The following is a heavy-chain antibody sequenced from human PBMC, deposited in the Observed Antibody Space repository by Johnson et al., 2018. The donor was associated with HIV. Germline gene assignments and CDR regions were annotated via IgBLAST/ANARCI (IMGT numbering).Heavy chain of an antibody. CDR3: VRGGLGYQNIHDAFDI. J-gene: IGHJ3*02. Sequence: VQLVESGGGVVRPGGSLRLSCAASGFTFDDYGMSWVRQAPGKGLEWVSGIYWNGGRTSYADSVKGRFTISRDNAKNSLYLQMNSLRAEDTALYYCVRGGLGYQNIHDAFDIWGQGTMVTVSS. V-gene: IGHV3-20*04. CDR1: GFTFDDYG. D-gene: IGHD2-2*01. CDR2: IYWNGGRT.